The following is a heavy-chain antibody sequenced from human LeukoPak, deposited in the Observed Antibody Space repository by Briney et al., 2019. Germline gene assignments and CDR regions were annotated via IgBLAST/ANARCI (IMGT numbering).Heavy chain of an antibody. CDR3: AKGYYSGCVY. CDR1: GFTFSSFA. D-gene: IGHD6-19*01. CDR2: ISGSGGST. J-gene: IGHJ4*02. Sequence: GGSLRLSRAASGFTFSSFAMSWVRQAPGKGLEWVSSISGSGGSTFYADSVKGRFTISRDNSKNTHYLHMSSLRAEDTAVYYCAKGYYSGCVYWGQGTLVTVSS. V-gene: IGHV3-23*01.